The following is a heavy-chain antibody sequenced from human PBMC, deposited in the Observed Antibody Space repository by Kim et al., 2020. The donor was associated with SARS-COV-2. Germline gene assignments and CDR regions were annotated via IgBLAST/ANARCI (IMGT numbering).Heavy chain of an antibody. V-gene: IGHV3-23*01. CDR3: AKSARDYCYDMDV. CDR1: GFALTNYA. J-gene: IGHJ6*03. CDR2: ISGGGVIP. Sequence: GGSLRLSCAASGFALTNYAMTWVRQAPGKGLECVSAISGGGVIPNSADSVKGRLTISRAKSKNTVVLQMNSLRPEDAAVYYCAKSARDYCYDMDVWGKGT.